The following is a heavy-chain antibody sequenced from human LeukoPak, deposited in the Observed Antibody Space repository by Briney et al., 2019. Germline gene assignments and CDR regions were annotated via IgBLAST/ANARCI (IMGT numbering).Heavy chain of an antibody. D-gene: IGHD4-11*01. J-gene: IGHJ4*02. CDR1: GFTFSSYA. CDR2: ISVSGTST. Sequence: GESLRLSCAASGFTFSSYAMSWVRQAPGKGLEWVSGISVSGTSTSNADSVKGRFTISRDNPRNTLYLQMNSLKTEDTGVYYCSGHMTSADYWGQGTLVTVSS. V-gene: IGHV3-23*01. CDR3: SGHMTSADY.